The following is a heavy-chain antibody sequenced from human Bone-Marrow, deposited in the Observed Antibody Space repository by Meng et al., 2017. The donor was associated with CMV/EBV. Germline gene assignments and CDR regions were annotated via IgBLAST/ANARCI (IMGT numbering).Heavy chain of an antibody. CDR2: TNHSGST. CDR1: GGSFSGYY. CDR3: ARGRDIVVVPAAHYYGMDV. Sequence: SETLSLTCAVYGGSFSGYYWSWIRQPPGKGLEWIGETNHSGSTNYNPSLKSRVTISVDTSKNQFSLKLSSVTAADTAVYYCARGRDIVVVPAAHYYGMDVWGPGTTVTVSS. J-gene: IGHJ6*02. V-gene: IGHV4-34*01. D-gene: IGHD2-2*01.